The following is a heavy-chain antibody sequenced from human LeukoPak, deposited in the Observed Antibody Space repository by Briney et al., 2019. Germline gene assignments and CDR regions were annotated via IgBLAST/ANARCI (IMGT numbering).Heavy chain of an antibody. CDR1: GFTFANYV. V-gene: IGHV3-30*04. CDR2: TSPDEGLK. Sequence: GGSLRLSCAASGFTFANYVTHWVRQAPGKGLEWVAVTSPDEGLKFYGDSVKGRFTISRDNAKNSLYLQMNSLRAEDTAVYYCARELRYFDWLLFDYWGQGTLVTVSS. CDR3: ARELRYFDWLLFDY. D-gene: IGHD3-9*01. J-gene: IGHJ4*02.